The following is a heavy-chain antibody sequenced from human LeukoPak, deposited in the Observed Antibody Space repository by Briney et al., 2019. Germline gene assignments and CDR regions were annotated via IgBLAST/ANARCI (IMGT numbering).Heavy chain of an antibody. CDR3: ARVTIFGVENDDY. V-gene: IGHV3-21*01. J-gene: IGHJ4*02. D-gene: IGHD3-3*01. CDR1: GFTFSSYS. CDR2: ISSSSSYI. Sequence: GGSLRLSCAASGFTFSSYSMNWVRQAPGKGLEWVSSISSSSSYIYYADSVKGRFTISRDNAKNSLYLQMNSLRAEDTAVYYCARVTIFGVENDDYSGQGTLVTVSS.